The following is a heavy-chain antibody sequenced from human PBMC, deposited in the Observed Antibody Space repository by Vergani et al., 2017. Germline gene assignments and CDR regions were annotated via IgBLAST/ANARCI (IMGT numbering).Heavy chain of an antibody. CDR1: GFTFSSYW. J-gene: IGHJ4*02. CDR2: IKQDGSEK. D-gene: IGHD2-21*01. V-gene: IGHV3-7*01. CDR3: SRDKGLLLRGGGVYYFDY. Sequence: EVQLVESGGGLVQPGGSLRLSCAASGFTFSSYWMSWVRQAPGKGLEWVANIKQDGSEKYYVDSVKGRFTISRDNAKNSLYLQMNSLRAEDTAVYYCSRDKGLLLRGGGVYYFDYWGQGTLVTVSS.